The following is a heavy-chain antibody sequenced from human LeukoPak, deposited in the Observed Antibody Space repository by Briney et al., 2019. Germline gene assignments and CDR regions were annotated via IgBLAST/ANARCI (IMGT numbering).Heavy chain of an antibody. CDR1: GGSISSNSW. J-gene: IGHJ4*02. D-gene: IGHD1-1*01. V-gene: IGHV4-4*02. Sequence: SETLSLTCAVSGGSISSNSWWGWVRQPPGKGLEWIGEIYHSGSPNYNPSLKSRVTISVDKSRNHFSLNLSSVTAADTAVYYCARVNINNWHSCDYWGQGTLVTVSS. CDR3: ARVNINNWHSCDY. CDR2: IYHSGSP.